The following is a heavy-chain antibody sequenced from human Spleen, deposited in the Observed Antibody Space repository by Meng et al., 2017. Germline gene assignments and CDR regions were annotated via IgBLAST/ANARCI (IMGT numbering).Heavy chain of an antibody. J-gene: IGHJ6*02. CDR1: GGTFRNFW. Sequence: GGSLRLSCVVSGGTFRNFWMTWVRQAPGKGLEWISRLDPGGGDPKYADSVKGRFTISRDKSKNTLYLQMNSLRAEDTAVYYCARDLDAIAVSGIYYGMDVWGQGTTVTVSS. D-gene: IGHD6-19*01. V-gene: IGHV3-74*03. CDR3: ARDLDAIAVSGIYYGMDV. CDR2: LDPGGGDP.